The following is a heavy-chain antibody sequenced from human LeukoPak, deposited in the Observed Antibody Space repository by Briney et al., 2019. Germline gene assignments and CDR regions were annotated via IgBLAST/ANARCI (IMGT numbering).Heavy chain of an antibody. J-gene: IGHJ4*02. Sequence: PSETLSLTCTVSGGSVSGDGYYWSWIRQSPGKGLESIGYIFYSGSTNYNPSLKSRVTISVDTSNNQFSLKLSSVTAADTAVYYCARHNHYDSSGYFDPHFDYWGQGTLVTVSS. V-gene: IGHV4-61*08. D-gene: IGHD3-22*01. CDR1: GGSVSGDGYY. CDR3: ARHNHYDSSGYFDPHFDY. CDR2: IFYSGST.